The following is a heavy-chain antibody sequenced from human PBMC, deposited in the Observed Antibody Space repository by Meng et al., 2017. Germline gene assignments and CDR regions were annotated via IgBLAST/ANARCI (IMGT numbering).Heavy chain of an antibody. CDR3: ATGAAAADH. Sequence: ELELVGFGGGLGQPGGSRSLSCVASGLRFTDAWMSWVRQAPGKGLGWVGRIERKSDGGTIYYAAPVKGRFTISRDYSKNTLYLQMDSLINEDTAVYFCATGAAAADHWGQGTLVTVSS. CDR1: GLRFTDAW. J-gene: IGHJ4*02. CDR2: IERKSDGGTI. D-gene: IGHD6-13*01. V-gene: IGHV3-15*04.